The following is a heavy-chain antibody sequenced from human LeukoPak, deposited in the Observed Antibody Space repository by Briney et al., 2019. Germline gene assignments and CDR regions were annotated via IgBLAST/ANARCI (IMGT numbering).Heavy chain of an antibody. J-gene: IGHJ6*03. V-gene: IGHV1-18*01. Sequence: GASVKVSCTPSGYTFSNFAITWVRQAPGQGLEWMGWVNNWSSNTNSAQKLQGRVTMTTDTSTATAYMELRSLKSDDTAVYYYARGGIWPGSEGSYYYYMDVWGKGTTVTVS. CDR2: VNNWSSNT. CDR1: GYTFSNFA. D-gene: IGHD3/OR15-3a*01. CDR3: ARGGIWPGSEGSYYYYMDV.